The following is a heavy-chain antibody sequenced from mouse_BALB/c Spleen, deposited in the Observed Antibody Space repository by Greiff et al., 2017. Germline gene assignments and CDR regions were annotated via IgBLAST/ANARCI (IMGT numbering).Heavy chain of an antibody. Sequence: DVHLVESGGGLVKPGGSLKLSCAASGFAFSSYDMSWVRQTPEKRLEWVAYISSGGGSTYYPDTVKGRFTISRDNAKNTLYLQMSSLKSEDTAMYYCARHRAYAMDYWGQGTSVTVSS. D-gene: IGHD3-1*01. J-gene: IGHJ4*01. CDR2: ISSGGGST. CDR1: GFAFSSYD. V-gene: IGHV5-12-1*01. CDR3: ARHRAYAMDY.